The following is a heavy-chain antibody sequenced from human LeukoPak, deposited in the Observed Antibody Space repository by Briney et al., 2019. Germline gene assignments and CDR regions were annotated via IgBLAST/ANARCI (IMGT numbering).Heavy chain of an antibody. Sequence: ASVNVSCKVSGYTLTELSMHWVRQAPGKGLEWMGGFDPEDGETIYAQKFQGRVTMTEETSTDTAYMELSSLRSEDTAVYYCATDLTDGFGELLVVYWGQGTLVTVSS. CDR1: GYTLTELS. J-gene: IGHJ4*02. CDR3: ATDLTDGFGELLVVY. D-gene: IGHD3-10*01. CDR2: FDPEDGET. V-gene: IGHV1-24*01.